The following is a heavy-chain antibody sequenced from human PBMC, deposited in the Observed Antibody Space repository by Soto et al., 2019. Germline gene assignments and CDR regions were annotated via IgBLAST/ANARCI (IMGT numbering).Heavy chain of an antibody. J-gene: IGHJ5*02. CDR3: ARFGRYDLLTGYSWGRFDP. CDR1: GGSISSYY. CDR2: IYNSGTT. V-gene: IGHV4-59*01. Sequence: QVQVQESGPGLVKPSETLSLICTVSGGSISSYYWSWIRQPPGKGLEWIGYIYNSGTTSYSPSLMGRVTMSVDKSKTQISLNRNSVTPADTAVYYCARFGRYDLLTGYSWGRFDPWGEGTLVIVSS. D-gene: IGHD3-9*01.